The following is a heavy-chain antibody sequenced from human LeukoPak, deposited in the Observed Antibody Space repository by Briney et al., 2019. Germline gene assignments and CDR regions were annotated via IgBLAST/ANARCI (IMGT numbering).Heavy chain of an antibody. D-gene: IGHD2-15*01. CDR2: ITGSGSDT. CDR1: GFTFSSYA. V-gene: IGHV3-23*01. J-gene: IGHJ4*02. CDR3: AKGTEGYCSGTICYPFDY. Sequence: GGSLRLSCAASGFTFSSYAMNWVRQVPGKGLEWVSSITGSGSDTYFVDSVKGRFTISRDNSKNTLCLQLNSLRAEDTAVYYCAKGTEGYCSGTICYPFDYWGRGTLVTVSS.